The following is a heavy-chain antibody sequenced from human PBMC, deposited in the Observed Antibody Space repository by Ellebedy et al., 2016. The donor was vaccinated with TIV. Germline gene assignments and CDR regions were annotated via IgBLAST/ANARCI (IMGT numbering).Heavy chain of an antibody. J-gene: IGHJ5*02. V-gene: IGHV3-7*01. CDR3: AREDGNWLDP. CDR1: GFDLRNYW. D-gene: IGHD4-23*01. Sequence: GESLKISCAASGFDLRNYWMSWVRQAPGKGLEWVANIKGDASEEYYLDSVKGRFTISRDNLKRSLYLQVNSLRVEDTAVYFCAREDGNWLDPWGQGTLVTVAS. CDR2: IKGDASEE.